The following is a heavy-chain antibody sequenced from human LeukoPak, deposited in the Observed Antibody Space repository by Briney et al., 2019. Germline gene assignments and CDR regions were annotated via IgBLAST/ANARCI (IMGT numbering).Heavy chain of an antibody. D-gene: IGHD3-10*01. CDR1: GFTVSSNY. CDR2: IYSAGST. J-gene: IGHJ6*02. Sequence: GGSLRLSCAASGFTVSSNYMSWVRQAPGKGLEWVSVIYSAGSTYYVDSVKGRFIISRDNSKNTLYLQMNSLRAEDTAVYYCATSSIRGQPLFSYGMDVWGQGTTVTVSS. V-gene: IGHV3-53*01. CDR3: ATSSIRGQPLFSYGMDV.